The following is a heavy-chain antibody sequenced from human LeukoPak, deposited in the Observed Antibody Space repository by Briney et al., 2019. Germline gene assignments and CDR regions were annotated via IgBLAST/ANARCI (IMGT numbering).Heavy chain of an antibody. V-gene: IGHV5-51*01. Sequence: GESLKISCKGSGYSFTSYWIGWVRQMPGKGLEWMGIIYPGDSDTRYSPSFQGQVTISADKSISAAYLQWSSLKASDTAMYYCASGFGYSGSYHYFDYWGQGTLVTVSS. CDR2: IYPGDSDT. CDR1: GYSFTSYW. D-gene: IGHD1-26*01. CDR3: ASGFGYSGSYHYFDY. J-gene: IGHJ4*02.